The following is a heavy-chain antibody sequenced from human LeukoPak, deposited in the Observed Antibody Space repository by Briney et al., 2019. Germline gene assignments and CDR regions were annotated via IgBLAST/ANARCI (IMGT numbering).Heavy chain of an antibody. CDR2: INAGNGNT. D-gene: IGHD5-24*01. V-gene: IGHV1-3*01. Sequence: ASVKVSCKASGYTFTSYAMHWVRQAPGQRLEWMGWINAGNGNTKYSQKFQGRVTITRDTSASTAYMKLSSLRSEDTAVYYCASATMYYYYYGMDVWGQGTTVTVSS. J-gene: IGHJ6*02. CDR1: GYTFTSYA. CDR3: ASATMYYYYYGMDV.